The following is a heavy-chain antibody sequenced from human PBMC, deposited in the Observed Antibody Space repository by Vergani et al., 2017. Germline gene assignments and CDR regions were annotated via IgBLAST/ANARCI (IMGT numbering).Heavy chain of an antibody. CDR3: TRDPPPRETYYYDSSGHSDY. Sequence: EVQLVESGGGLVKPGGSLRLSCAASGFTFSNAWMSWVRQAPGKGLEWVGRIKSKTDGGTTDYAAPVKGRFTISRDDSKSIAYLQMNSLKTEDTAVYYCTRDPPPRETYYYDSSGHSDYWGQGTLVTVSS. J-gene: IGHJ4*02. CDR2: IKSKTDGGTT. V-gene: IGHV3-15*01. CDR1: GFTFSNAW. D-gene: IGHD3-22*01.